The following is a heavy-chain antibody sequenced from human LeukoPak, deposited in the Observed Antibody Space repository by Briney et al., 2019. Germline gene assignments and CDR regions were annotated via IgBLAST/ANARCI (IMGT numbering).Heavy chain of an antibody. J-gene: IGHJ5*02. CDR2: IIPISGTP. Sequence: SVKVSCKASGGTFSSNGISWVRQAPGQGPEWIGGIIPISGTPKYAQKFQGRVTISADMSTGTVYMELSSLRFEDTAVYYCARVFGLVDTEYNWFDPWGQVTLVTVSS. V-gene: IGHV1-69*06. CDR3: ARVFGLVDTEYNWFDP. D-gene: IGHD5-18*01. CDR1: GGTFSSNG.